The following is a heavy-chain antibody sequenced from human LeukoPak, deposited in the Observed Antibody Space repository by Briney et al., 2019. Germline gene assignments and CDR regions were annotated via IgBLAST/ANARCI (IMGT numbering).Heavy chain of an antibody. V-gene: IGHV4-34*01. CDR1: GGSFSGYY. CDR3: ARQTGSGLFILP. J-gene: IGHJ4*02. CDR2: INHSGST. Sequence: SETLSLTCAVYGGSFSGYYWSWIRQPPGKGLEWIGEINHSGSTNYNPSLKSRVTISLDTSKNQFSLKLSSVTAADTAVYYCARQTGSGLFILPGGQGTLVTVSS. D-gene: IGHD3/OR15-3a*01.